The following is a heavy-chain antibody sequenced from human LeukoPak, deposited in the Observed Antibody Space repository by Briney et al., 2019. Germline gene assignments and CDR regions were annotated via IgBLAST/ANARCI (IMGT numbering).Heavy chain of an antibody. Sequence: GESLKISCKGSGYSFTSYWIGWVRQMPGKGLEWMGIIYPGDSDTRYSPSFQGQVTISADKSISTAYLQWSSLRASDTAMYYCARQDYYGSGSYTNWFDPWGQGTLVTVSS. J-gene: IGHJ5*02. CDR3: ARQDYYGSGSYTNWFDP. CDR2: IYPGDSDT. V-gene: IGHV5-51*01. CDR1: GYSFTSYW. D-gene: IGHD3-10*01.